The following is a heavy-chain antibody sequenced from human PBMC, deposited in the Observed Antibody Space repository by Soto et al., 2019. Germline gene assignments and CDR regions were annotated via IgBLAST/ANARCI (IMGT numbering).Heavy chain of an antibody. Sequence: QVQLVESGGGVVQPGRSLRLSCAASGFTFSSYGMHWVRQAPGKGLEWVAAIWYDGSNKYYADSVKGRFTISRDNSKNTMYLQMNSLRAEDTAVYYCARMMGLAAAGTFVQSNDYWGQGTLVTVSS. D-gene: IGHD6-13*01. CDR3: ARMMGLAAAGTFVQSNDY. CDR2: IWYDGSNK. J-gene: IGHJ4*02. V-gene: IGHV3-33*01. CDR1: GFTFSSYG.